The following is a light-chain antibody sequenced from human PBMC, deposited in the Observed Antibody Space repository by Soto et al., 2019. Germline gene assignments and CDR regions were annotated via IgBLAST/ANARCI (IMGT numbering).Light chain of an antibody. CDR2: GNN. CDR1: SSNLGAPYD. Sequence: QSALTQPPSVSGAPGQTVIISCSGSSSNLGAPYDVNRFRQLPGTVPRLLIYGNNNRPSGVPDRFSGSKSGTSASLAITGLQAEDEADYYCQSYDSSLSGYVFGTGTKAPS. CDR3: QSYDSSLSGYV. V-gene: IGLV1-40*01. J-gene: IGLJ1*01.